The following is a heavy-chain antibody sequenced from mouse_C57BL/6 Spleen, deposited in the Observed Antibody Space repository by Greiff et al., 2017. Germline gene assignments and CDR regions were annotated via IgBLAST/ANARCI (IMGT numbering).Heavy chain of an antibody. CDR3: ARREDYYGSSYKLGAMDY. D-gene: IGHD1-1*01. CDR1: GYTFTSYW. CDR2: INPSSGYT. Sequence: VQLQQSGAELAKPGASVKLSCKASGYTFTSYWMHWVKQRPGQGLEWIGYINPSSGYTKYNQKFKDKATLTADKSSSTAYMQLSSLTYEDSAVYYCARREDYYGSSYKLGAMDYWGQGTSVTVSS. V-gene: IGHV1-7*01. J-gene: IGHJ4*01.